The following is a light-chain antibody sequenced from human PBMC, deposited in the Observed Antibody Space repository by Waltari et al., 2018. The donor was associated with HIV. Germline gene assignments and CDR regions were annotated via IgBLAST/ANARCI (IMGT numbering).Light chain of an antibody. CDR2: GQS. CDR3: QSYDSSLSGYV. CDR1: SPNIGAGHD. Sequence: QSVLTQPPSVSGAPGQRVTISCTGSSPNIGAGHDVHWYQQLPGTAPKLLIYGQSNRPSGVPDRFSGSKSGTSASLAITGLQAEDEADYYCQSYDSSLSGYVFGTGTKVTVL. V-gene: IGLV1-40*01. J-gene: IGLJ1*01.